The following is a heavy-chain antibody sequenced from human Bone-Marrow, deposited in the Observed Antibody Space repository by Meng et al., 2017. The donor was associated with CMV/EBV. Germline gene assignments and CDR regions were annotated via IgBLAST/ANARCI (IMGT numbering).Heavy chain of an antibody. Sequence: GESLKISCAASGFTFSNYWMAWFRQAPGKGLEWVANIKPDTSEKFYVDSVTGRFTISRDNAKKSLFLEMNSVRAEDTAFYYCARVEHEWIPDSWGQGTRVTVYS. CDR2: IKPDTSEK. CDR3: ARVEHEWIPDS. CDR1: GFTFSNYW. J-gene: IGHJ4*02. V-gene: IGHV3-7*01. D-gene: IGHD3-3*01.